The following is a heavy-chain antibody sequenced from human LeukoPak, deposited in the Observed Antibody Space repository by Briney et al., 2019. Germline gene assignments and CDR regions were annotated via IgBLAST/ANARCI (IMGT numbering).Heavy chain of an antibody. CDR3: ARGVLY. J-gene: IGHJ4*02. CDR2: IYHTGTT. D-gene: IGHD2-8*01. Sequence: PGGSLRLSCAASGFTFSSYAMSWVRQPPGKGLEWIGSIYHTGTTYYNPSLKSRITISVDTSKNQFSLRLSSVTAADTAVYYCARGVLYWGQGTLVTVSS. V-gene: IGHV4-38-2*01. CDR1: GFTFSSYA.